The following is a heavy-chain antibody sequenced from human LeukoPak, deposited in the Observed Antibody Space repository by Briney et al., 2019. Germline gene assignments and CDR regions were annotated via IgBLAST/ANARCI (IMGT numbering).Heavy chain of an antibody. J-gene: IGHJ5*02. CDR3: ARAYYYGSGSYYPRWFDP. D-gene: IGHD3-10*01. CDR1: GGSFSGYY. CDR2: INHSGST. V-gene: IGHV4-34*01. Sequence: SETLSLTCAVYGGSFSGYYWSWIRQPPGKGLEWIGEINHSGSTNYNPSLKSRVTISVDTSKNQFSLKLSSVTAADTAVYYCARAYYYGSGSYYPRWFDPWGQGTLVTVSS.